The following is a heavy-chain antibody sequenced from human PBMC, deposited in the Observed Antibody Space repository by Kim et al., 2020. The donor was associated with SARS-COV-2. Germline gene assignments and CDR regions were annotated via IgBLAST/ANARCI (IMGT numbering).Heavy chain of an antibody. V-gene: IGHV1-69*04. CDR3: ARVRPDTLTNYYTQPFDS. Sequence: SVKVSCKASGGTFNNYAINWVRQAPGQRLEWMGRIIPFRDIPLYSQRLQGRVTITADMSTTTVYMELNSLTSEDTAVYYCARVRPDTLTNYYTQPFDSWGQGTLVTVSS. CDR2: IIPFRDIP. CDR1: GGTFNNYA. D-gene: IGHD3-9*01. J-gene: IGHJ4*02.